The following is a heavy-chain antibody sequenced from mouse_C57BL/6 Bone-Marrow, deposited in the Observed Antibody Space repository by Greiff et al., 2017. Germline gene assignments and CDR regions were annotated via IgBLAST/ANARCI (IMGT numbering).Heavy chain of an antibody. V-gene: IGHV5-4*01. J-gene: IGHJ2*01. CDR3: ARDHLPFFDY. CDR2: ISDGGSYT. Sequence: EVKLMESGGGLVKPGGSLKLSCAASGFTFSSYAMSWVRQTPEKRLEWVATISDGGSYTYYPDNVKGRFTISRDNAKNNLYLQMSHLKSEDTAMYYCARDHLPFFDYWGQGTTLTVSS. D-gene: IGHD2-1*01. CDR1: GFTFSSYA.